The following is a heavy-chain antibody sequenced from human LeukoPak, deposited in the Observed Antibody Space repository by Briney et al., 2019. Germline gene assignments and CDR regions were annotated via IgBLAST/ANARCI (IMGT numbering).Heavy chain of an antibody. CDR3: AILYSSSWTSDCFDI. CDR2: IYHSGTTFFYTGST. V-gene: IGHV4-38-2*01. D-gene: IGHD6-13*01. J-gene: IGHJ3*02. CDR1: GYSTSSGYN. Sequence: PSETLSLTCVVSGYSTSSGYNWGWGRQPPGEGLEWIVRIYHSGTTFFYTGSTYYNPSLRSRVTISVDTSKSQFSLRLTSVTAADTAVYYCAILYSSSWTSDCFDIWGQGTMVTVSS.